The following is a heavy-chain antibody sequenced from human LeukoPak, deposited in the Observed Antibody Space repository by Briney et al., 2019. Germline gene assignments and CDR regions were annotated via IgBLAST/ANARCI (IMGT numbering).Heavy chain of an antibody. CDR1: GYTFIDYW. D-gene: IGHD2-2*01. CDR3: ARAHIVVVPAANGVFAFDI. V-gene: IGHV1-18*04. J-gene: IGHJ3*02. CDR2: ISAYNGNT. Sequence: ASVKVSCKASGYTFIDYWIHWVRQAPGQGLEWMGWISAYNGNTNYAQKLQGRVTMTTDTSTSTAYMELRSLRSDDTAVYYCARAHIVVVPAANGVFAFDIWGQGTMVTVSS.